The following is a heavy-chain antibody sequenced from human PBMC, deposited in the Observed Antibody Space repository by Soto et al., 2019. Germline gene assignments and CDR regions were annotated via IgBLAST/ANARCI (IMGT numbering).Heavy chain of an antibody. Sequence: QVQLVQSGAEVKEPGASVKVSCRTSGYTFTSLDMNWVRQAAGQGLEWMGWMSPSTGRTGYAKRFQGRVTMTRDTSKSTAYMELSSLRSEDTAVYYCARGVGDLGDYWGQGTLVTVSS. J-gene: IGHJ4*02. CDR2: MSPSTGRT. CDR1: GYTFTSLD. V-gene: IGHV1-8*02. D-gene: IGHD3-10*01. CDR3: ARGVGDLGDY.